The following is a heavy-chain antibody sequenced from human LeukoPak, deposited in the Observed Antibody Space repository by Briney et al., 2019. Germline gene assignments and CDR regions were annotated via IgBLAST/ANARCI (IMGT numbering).Heavy chain of an antibody. J-gene: IGHJ5*02. CDR2: INPNSGGT. Sequence: ASVKVSCKASGYTFTASYIHWVRQAPGQGLEWMGWINPNSGGTNYAQKFQGRVTMTRDTSISTAYMELSRLTSDDTAVYYCARESSNWFDPWGQGTLVTVSS. CDR1: GYTFTASY. CDR3: ARESSNWFDP. V-gene: IGHV1-2*02.